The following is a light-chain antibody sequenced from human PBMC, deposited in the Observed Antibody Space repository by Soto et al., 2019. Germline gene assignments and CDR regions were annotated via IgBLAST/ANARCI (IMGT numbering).Light chain of an antibody. CDR2: WAS. Sequence: DIVMTQSPDSLAVSLGERATINCKSSQSVLYSSNNKSYLAWYQQKPVQPPKLLIYWASTRESGVPDRFSGSGSGTDFTLTISSLQAEDVAVYYCQQYYGTPWTFGQGTRVEIK. CDR1: QSVLYSSNNKSY. CDR3: QQYYGTPWT. V-gene: IGKV4-1*01. J-gene: IGKJ1*01.